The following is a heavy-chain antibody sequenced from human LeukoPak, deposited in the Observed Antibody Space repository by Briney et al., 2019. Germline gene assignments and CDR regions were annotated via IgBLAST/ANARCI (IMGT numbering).Heavy chain of an antibody. CDR1: GYSFTNYG. CDR3: ARDHSYASRGGSFDY. D-gene: IGHD3-16*01. J-gene: IGHJ4*02. Sequence: ASVKVSCKASGYSFTNYGISWVRQAPGQGLEWMGWISAHNGSTNYAQKLQGRVTMTTDTSTSTAYMELRTLRSDDTAVYYCARDHSYASRGGSFDYWGQGTLVTVSS. V-gene: IGHV1-18*01. CDR2: ISAHNGST.